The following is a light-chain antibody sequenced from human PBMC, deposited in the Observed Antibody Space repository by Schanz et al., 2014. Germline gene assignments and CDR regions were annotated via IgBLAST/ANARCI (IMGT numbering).Light chain of an antibody. CDR3: QQYNNWPWT. Sequence: LVMTQSPATLSVSPGERATLSCRASQSVSTNLAWYQQKPGQAPRLLIYGASGRATGIPARFSGSGSGTEFTLTISSLQSEDFGVYYCQQYNNWPWTFGQGTKVEIK. J-gene: IGKJ1*01. V-gene: IGKV3-15*01. CDR2: GAS. CDR1: QSVSTN.